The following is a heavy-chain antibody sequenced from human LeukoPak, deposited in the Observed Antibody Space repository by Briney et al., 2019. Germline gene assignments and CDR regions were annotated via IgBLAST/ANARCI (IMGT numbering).Heavy chain of an antibody. CDR2: IRSKIYGGTP. D-gene: IGHD4-17*01. Sequence: PGGSLRLSCTASGFTFGDYAMTWVRQAPGKGLEWVGFIRSKIYGGTPEYAASVKGRFTISRDDSKGIAYLQMNSLETEDTAVYYCTRDGDYGDYYGHDYWGQGTLVTVSS. CDR1: GFTFGDYA. V-gene: IGHV3-49*04. CDR3: TRDGDYGDYYGHDY. J-gene: IGHJ4*02.